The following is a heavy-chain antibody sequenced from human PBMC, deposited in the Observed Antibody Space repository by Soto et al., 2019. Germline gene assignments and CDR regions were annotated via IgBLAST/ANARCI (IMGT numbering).Heavy chain of an antibody. Sequence: PSETLSLTCTVSGGSISSSSYYWGWIRQPPGKGLEWIGSIYYSGSTYYNPSLKSRVTISVDTSKNQFSLKLSSVTAADTAVYYCARHFIGDFWSGHDYYYYYMDVWGKGTTVTVSS. J-gene: IGHJ6*03. CDR1: GGSISSSSYY. CDR3: ARHFIGDFWSGHDYYYYYMDV. D-gene: IGHD3-3*01. V-gene: IGHV4-39*01. CDR2: IYYSGST.